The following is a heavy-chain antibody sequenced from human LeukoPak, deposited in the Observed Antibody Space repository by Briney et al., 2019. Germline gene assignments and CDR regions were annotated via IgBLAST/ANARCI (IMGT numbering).Heavy chain of an antibody. D-gene: IGHD6-13*01. J-gene: IGHJ4*02. CDR1: GFTFSDYY. CDR2: ISSSGSTI. Sequence: PGGSLRLSCAATGFTFSDYYMSWIRQAPGKGLEWVSYISSSGSTIYYADSVKGRFTISRDNAKNSLYLQMNSLRAEDTAVYYCARGQWGSSWYYFDSWGQGTLVTVSS. V-gene: IGHV3-11*04. CDR3: ARGQWGSSWYYFDS.